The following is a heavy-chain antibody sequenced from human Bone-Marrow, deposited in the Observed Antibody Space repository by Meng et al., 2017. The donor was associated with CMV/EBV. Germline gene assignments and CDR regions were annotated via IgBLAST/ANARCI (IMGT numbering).Heavy chain of an antibody. CDR2: IRYDGSNK. V-gene: IGHV3-30*02. D-gene: IGHD4-17*01. J-gene: IGHJ4*02. CDR3: AREPYGDYYFDY. CDR1: GCTFSSYG. Sequence: GGSLRLSCAASGCTFSSYGTHWVRLAPSKGLEWVAFIRYDGSNKYYADTVKGRFTIYRDNSKNTLYLQMNSLRAEDTAVYYCAREPYGDYYFDYWGQGTLVTVSS.